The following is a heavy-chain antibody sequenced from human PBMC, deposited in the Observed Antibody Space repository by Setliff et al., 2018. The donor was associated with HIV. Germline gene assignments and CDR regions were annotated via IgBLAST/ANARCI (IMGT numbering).Heavy chain of an antibody. CDR3: ARLEYYYYMDV. J-gene: IGHJ6*03. V-gene: IGHV4-39*01. Sequence: SETLSLTCTVSGGSISSSSYYWAWIRQPPGKGLEYIGSVYFSGRAYYNPSLKSRVTISLDTSKNQFSLKLSSVTAADTAVYYCARLEYYYYMDVWGNGTAVTVSS. CDR1: GGSISSSSYY. CDR2: VYFSGRA.